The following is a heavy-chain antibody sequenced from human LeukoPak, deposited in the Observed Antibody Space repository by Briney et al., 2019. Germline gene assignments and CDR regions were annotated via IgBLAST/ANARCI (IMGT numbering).Heavy chain of an antibody. CDR1: GFTFSSYW. CDR3: ARVAYSSSWYWFGP. CDR2: INSDGSST. J-gene: IGHJ5*02. Sequence: GGSLRLSCAASGFTFSSYWMHWVRQAPGKGLVWVSRINSDGSSTSYADSVKGRFTISRDNAKNTLYLQMNSLRAEDTAVYYCARVAYSSSWYWFGPWGQGTLVTVSS. D-gene: IGHD6-13*01. V-gene: IGHV3-74*01.